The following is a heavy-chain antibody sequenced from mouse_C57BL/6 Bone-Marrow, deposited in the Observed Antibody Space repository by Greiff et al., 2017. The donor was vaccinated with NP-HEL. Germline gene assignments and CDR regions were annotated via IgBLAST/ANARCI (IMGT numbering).Heavy chain of an antibody. CDR2: IDPENGDT. CDR1: GFNIKDDY. Sequence: EVQRVESGAELVRPGASVKLSCTASGFNIKDDYMHWVKQRPEQGLEWIGWIDPENGDTEYASKFQGKATITADTSSNTAYLQLSSLTSEDTAVYYCTILITEYYYAIDYWGQGTSVTVSS. CDR3: TILITEYYYAIDY. D-gene: IGHD2-4*01. V-gene: IGHV14-4*01. J-gene: IGHJ4*01.